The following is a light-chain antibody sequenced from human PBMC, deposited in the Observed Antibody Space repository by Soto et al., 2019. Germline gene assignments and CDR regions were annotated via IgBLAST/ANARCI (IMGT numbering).Light chain of an antibody. CDR3: QNSCT. CDR1: EPIYSW. J-gene: IGKJ1*01. V-gene: IGKV1-5*03. CDR2: KAS. Sequence: EIKVTRSPSTLAAAVGDRVTISCRASEPIYSWVAWYQQRPGKAPKLLFYKASSLESGVPSRFSGSGSGTEFSLTISSLQPDDFATYSCQNSCTFGQGTKVDIK.